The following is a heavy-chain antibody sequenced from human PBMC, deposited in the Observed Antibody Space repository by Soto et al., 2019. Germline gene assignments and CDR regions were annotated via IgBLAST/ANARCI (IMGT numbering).Heavy chain of an antibody. D-gene: IGHD3-10*01. V-gene: IGHV3-23*01. CDR2: ISGSGGST. J-gene: IGHJ6*02. CDR1: GFTFSSYA. Sequence: PGGSLRLSCAASGFTFSSYAMSWVRQAPGKGLEWVSAISGSGGSTYYADSVKGRFTISRDNSKNTLYLQMNSLRAEDTAVYYCAKKKAGSPYYYYGMDVWGQGTTVTVSS. CDR3: AKKKAGSPYYYYGMDV.